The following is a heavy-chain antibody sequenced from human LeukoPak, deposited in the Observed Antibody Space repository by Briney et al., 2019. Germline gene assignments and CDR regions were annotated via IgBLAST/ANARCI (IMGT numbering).Heavy chain of an antibody. CDR3: AKDDVPSNWGALGLFDY. Sequence: GGSLRLSCAASGFTFSSYAMSWVRQAPGKGLEWVSAISGSGGSTYYADSVKGRFTISRDNSKKMLYLQMNSLRAEDTAVYYCAKDDVPSNWGALGLFDYWGQGTLVTASS. D-gene: IGHD7-27*01. CDR1: GFTFSSYA. CDR2: ISGSGGST. V-gene: IGHV3-23*01. J-gene: IGHJ4*02.